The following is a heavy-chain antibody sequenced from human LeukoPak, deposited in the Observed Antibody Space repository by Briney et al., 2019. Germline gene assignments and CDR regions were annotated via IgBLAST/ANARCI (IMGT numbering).Heavy chain of an antibody. D-gene: IGHD3-10*01. CDR2: FDPEDGET. CDR1: GYTLTELS. J-gene: IGHJ4*02. V-gene: IGHV1-24*01. CDR3: ATAKRSFGELLYFAY. Sequence: ASAKVSCKVSGYTLTELSMHWVRQAPGKGLEWMGGFDPEDGETIYAQKFQGRVTMTEDTSTDTAYMELSSLRSEDTAVYYCATAKRSFGELLYFAYWGQGTLVTVSS.